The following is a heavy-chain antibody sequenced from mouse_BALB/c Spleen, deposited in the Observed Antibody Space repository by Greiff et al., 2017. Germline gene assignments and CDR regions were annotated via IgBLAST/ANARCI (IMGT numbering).Heavy chain of an antibody. Sequence: EVKLVESGGDLVKPGGSLKLSCAASGFTFSSYGMSWVRQTPDKRLEWVATISSGGSYTYYPDSVKGRFTISRDNAKNTLYLQMSSLKSEDTAMYYCARQGDYDYEDAMDYWGQGTSVTVSS. J-gene: IGHJ4*01. D-gene: IGHD2-4*01. CDR2: ISSGGSYT. CDR1: GFTFSSYG. CDR3: ARQGDYDYEDAMDY. V-gene: IGHV5-6*01.